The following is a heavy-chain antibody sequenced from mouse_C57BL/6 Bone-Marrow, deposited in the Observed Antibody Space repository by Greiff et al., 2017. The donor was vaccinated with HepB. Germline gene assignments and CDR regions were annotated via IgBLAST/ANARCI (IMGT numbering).Heavy chain of an antibody. Sequence: DVQLQESEGGLVQPGSSMKLSCTASGFTFSDYYMAWVRQVPEKGLEWVANINYDGSSTYYLDSLKSRFIISRDNAKNILYLQMSSLKSEDTATYYCARYSNRYFDVWGTGTTVTVSS. CDR2: INYDGSST. CDR1: GFTFSDYY. J-gene: IGHJ1*03. CDR3: ARYSNRYFDV. D-gene: IGHD2-5*01. V-gene: IGHV5-16*01.